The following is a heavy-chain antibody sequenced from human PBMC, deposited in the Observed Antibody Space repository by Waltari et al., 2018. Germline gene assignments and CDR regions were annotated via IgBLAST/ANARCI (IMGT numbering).Heavy chain of an antibody. J-gene: IGHJ4*02. V-gene: IGHV3-53*01. Sequence: EVQLVESGGGLIQPWGSLRVSCAASGFTFNKNYMIWVRQAPGKGLEWVSRICRGGNTVYADSVRGRFTISRDSSKNTLYLQMNSLRTEDTAVYYCASSPKEGYWGQGTLVTVSS. CDR1: GFTFNKNY. CDR3: ASSPKEGY. CDR2: ICRGGNT.